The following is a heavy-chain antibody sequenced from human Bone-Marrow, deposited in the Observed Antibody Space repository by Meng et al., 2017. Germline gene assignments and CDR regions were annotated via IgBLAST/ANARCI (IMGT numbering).Heavy chain of an antibody. D-gene: IGHD6-19*01. J-gene: IGHJ4*02. Sequence: ASVKVSCKPSGYNFPDYYMHWVRQAPGQGLEWMGWINPNSGGTNYAQKFQGRVTMTRDTSISTAYMELSRLRSDDTAVYYCARFFSQWLRKTSYFDYWGQGTLVTVSS. CDR2: INPNSGGT. CDR1: GYNFPDYY. CDR3: ARFFSQWLRKTSYFDY. V-gene: IGHV1-2*02.